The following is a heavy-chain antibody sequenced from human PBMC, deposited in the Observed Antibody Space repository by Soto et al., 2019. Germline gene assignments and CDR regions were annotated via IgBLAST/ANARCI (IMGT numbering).Heavy chain of an antibody. J-gene: IGHJ6*02. Sequence: QIQLVQSGAEVKKPGASVKVSCKTSGYIFTNHDITWVRQAPGQGLEWMGWISAYDGNTDYAQKVQGRVTMTTDTSTSTAYMELRSLTSDDTAIYYCALTKGDVWGQGTTVTFSS. V-gene: IGHV1-18*01. CDR2: ISAYDGNT. CDR3: ALTKGDV. D-gene: IGHD1-1*01. CDR1: GYIFTNHD.